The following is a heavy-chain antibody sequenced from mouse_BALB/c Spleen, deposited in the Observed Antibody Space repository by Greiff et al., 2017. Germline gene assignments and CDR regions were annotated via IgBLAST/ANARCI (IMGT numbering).Heavy chain of an antibody. V-gene: IGHV5-6-4*01. CDR3: TREGGDYYAMDY. Sequence: EVKVVESGGGLVKPGGSLKLSCAASGFTFSSYTMSWVRQTPEKRLEWVATISSGGSYTYYPDSVKGRFTISRDNAKNTLYLQMSSLKSEDTAMYYCTREGGDYYAMDYWGQGTSVTVSS. CDR2: ISSGGSYT. J-gene: IGHJ4*01. CDR1: GFTFSSYT.